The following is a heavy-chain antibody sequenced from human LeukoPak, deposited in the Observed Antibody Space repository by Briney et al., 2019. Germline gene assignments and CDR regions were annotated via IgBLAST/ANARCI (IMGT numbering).Heavy chain of an antibody. CDR1: GFTFSSYW. CDR2: IKQDGSEK. J-gene: IGHJ3*02. Sequence: PGGSLRLSCAASGFTFSSYWMSWVRQAPGKGLEWVANIKQDGSEKYYVDSVKGRFTISRDNAKNSLYLQMNSLRAEDTAVYYCARDKEQQLVFDAFDIWGQGTMVTVSS. D-gene: IGHD6-13*01. CDR3: ARDKEQQLVFDAFDI. V-gene: IGHV3-7*01.